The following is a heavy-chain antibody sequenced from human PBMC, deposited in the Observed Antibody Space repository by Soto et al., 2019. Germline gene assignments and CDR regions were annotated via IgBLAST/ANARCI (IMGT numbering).Heavy chain of an antibody. D-gene: IGHD1-1*01. Sequence: SETMYLTCTVSGGSISSGGYYWSWIRQHPGKGLEWIGYIYYSGSTYYNPSLKSRVTISVDTSKNQFSLKLSSVTAADTAVYYCARRYSYNGMDVWGQGTTVTVSS. J-gene: IGHJ6*02. CDR2: IYYSGST. CDR3: ARRYSYNGMDV. V-gene: IGHV4-31*03. CDR1: GGSISSGGYY.